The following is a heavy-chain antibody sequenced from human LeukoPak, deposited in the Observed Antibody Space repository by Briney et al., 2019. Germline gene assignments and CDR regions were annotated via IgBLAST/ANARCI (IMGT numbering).Heavy chain of an antibody. CDR1: GFTFSSYS. CDR2: ISSSSSYI. V-gene: IGHV3-21*01. Sequence: GGSLRLSCAASGFTFSSYSMNWVRQAPGKGLEWVSSISSSSSYIYYADSVKGRFTISRDNAKNSLYLQMNSLRAEDTAVYYCARDPGNYYDSSGYYKHYYYGMDVWGRGTTVTVSS. J-gene: IGHJ6*02. CDR3: ARDPGNYYDSSGYYKHYYYGMDV. D-gene: IGHD3-22*01.